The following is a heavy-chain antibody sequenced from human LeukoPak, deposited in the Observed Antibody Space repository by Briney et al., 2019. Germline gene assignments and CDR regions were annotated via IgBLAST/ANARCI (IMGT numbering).Heavy chain of an antibody. V-gene: IGHV3-30-3*01. CDR1: GFTFSSYA. Sequence: ERSLRLSCAASGFTFSSYAMHWVRQAPGKGLEWVAVISYDGSNKYYADSVKGRFTISRDNSKNTLYLQMNSLRAEDTAVYYCARELQTRTYYYYGMDVWGQGTTVTVSS. J-gene: IGHJ6*02. D-gene: IGHD1-1*01. CDR3: ARELQTRTYYYYGMDV. CDR2: ISYDGSNK.